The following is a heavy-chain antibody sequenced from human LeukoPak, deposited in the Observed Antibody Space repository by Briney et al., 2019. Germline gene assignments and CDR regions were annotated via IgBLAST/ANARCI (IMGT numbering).Heavy chain of an antibody. J-gene: IGHJ4*02. CDR3: ARSVRKYQLLGRLDTYYFDY. CDR1: GGSISSYY. V-gene: IGHV4-59*01. Sequence: SETLSLTCTVSGGSISSYYWSWIRQPPGKGLEWIGYIYYSGSTNYNPSLKSRVTISVDTSKNQFSLKLSSVTAADTAVYYCARSVRKYQLLGRLDTYYFDYWGQGTLVTVSS. CDR2: IYYSGST. D-gene: IGHD2-2*01.